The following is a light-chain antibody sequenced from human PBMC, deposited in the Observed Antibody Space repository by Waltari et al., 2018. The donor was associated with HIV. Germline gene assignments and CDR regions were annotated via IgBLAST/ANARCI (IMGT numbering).Light chain of an antibody. Sequence: QITQSPSSLSASVGDRVTITCRASQPIGNDLGWYQQKPGKAPKRLIYAASSLQSGVPSRFSGSGSGTDFTLTISSLEPDDYATYYCQQHNSYPRTFGQGTKVEV. J-gene: IGKJ1*01. CDR3: QQHNSYPRT. V-gene: IGKV1-17*01. CDR2: AAS. CDR1: QPIGND.